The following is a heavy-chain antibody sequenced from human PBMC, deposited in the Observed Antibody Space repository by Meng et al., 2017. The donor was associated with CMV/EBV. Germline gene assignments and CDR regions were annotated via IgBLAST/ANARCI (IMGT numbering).Heavy chain of an antibody. Sequence: SETLSLTCTVSGGSISSSSYYWGWIRQPPGKGLEWIGSIYYSGSTYYNPSLKSRVTISVDTSKNQFSLKLSSVTAADTAVYYCARDTARDFGGMDVWGQGTTVTVSS. J-gene: IGHJ6*02. CDR3: ARDTARDFGGMDV. V-gene: IGHV4-39*02. D-gene: IGHD5-18*01. CDR1: GGSISSSSYY. CDR2: IYYSGST.